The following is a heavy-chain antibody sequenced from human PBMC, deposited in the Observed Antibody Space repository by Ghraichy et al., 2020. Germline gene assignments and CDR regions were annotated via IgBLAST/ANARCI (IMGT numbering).Heavy chain of an antibody. CDR3: ARGTLFGVRTLFNH. D-gene: IGHD3-3*01. J-gene: IGHJ1*01. Sequence: GGSLRLSCAASGFAFSDYHMSWIRQAPGKGLEWISYISSRSSTIKYVESAKGRFTISRDNVKNSLYLEMNNLRIEDTAVYYCARGTLFGVRTLFNHWGQGTLVTVSS. CDR1: GFAFSDYH. CDR2: ISSRSSTI. V-gene: IGHV3-11*01.